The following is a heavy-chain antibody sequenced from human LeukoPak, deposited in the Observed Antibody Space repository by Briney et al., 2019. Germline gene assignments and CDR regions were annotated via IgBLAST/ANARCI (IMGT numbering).Heavy chain of an antibody. CDR2: IYYSGST. J-gene: IGHJ4*02. CDR3: ARWGFGFDY. CDR1: GGSISSYY. V-gene: IGHV4-59*01. D-gene: IGHD3-10*01. Sequence: PSETLSLTCTVSGGSISSYYWSWIRQPPGKGLEWIGYIYYSGSTNYNPSLKSRVTISVDTSKNQFSLKLSSVTAADTAVYYCARWGFGFDYWGQGTLVTVSS.